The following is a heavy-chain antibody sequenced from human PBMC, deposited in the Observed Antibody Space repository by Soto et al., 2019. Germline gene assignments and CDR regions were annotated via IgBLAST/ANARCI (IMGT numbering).Heavy chain of an antibody. CDR1: GGSISSGGYS. CDR3: ARHNYDILTGYSLWVFDY. J-gene: IGHJ4*02. Sequence: SETLSLTCAVSGGSISSGGYSWSWIRQPPGKGLEWIGYIYYSGSTNYNPSLKSRLTISVDTSRNQFSLKLSSVTAADTAVYYCARHNYDILTGYSLWVFDYWGQGTLVTVSS. V-gene: IGHV4-61*08. CDR2: IYYSGST. D-gene: IGHD3-9*01.